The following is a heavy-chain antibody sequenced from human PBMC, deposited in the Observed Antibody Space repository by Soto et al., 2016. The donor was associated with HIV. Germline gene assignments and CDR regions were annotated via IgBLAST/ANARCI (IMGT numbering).Heavy chain of an antibody. CDR3: ARGYGGNSRDAFDI. CDR2: IIPIFGTA. Sequence: QVQLVQSGAAVKKPGSSMKVSCKASGGTFSSYAISWVRQAPGQGLEWMGGIIPIFGTANYAQKFQGRVTITADESTSTAYMELSSLRSEDTAVYYCARGYGGNSRDAFDIWGQGTMVTVSS. J-gene: IGHJ3*02. V-gene: IGHV1-69*12. CDR1: GGTFSSYA. D-gene: IGHD4-17*01.